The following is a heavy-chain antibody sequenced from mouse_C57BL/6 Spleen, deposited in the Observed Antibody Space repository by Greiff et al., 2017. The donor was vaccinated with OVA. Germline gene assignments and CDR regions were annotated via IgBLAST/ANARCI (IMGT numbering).Heavy chain of an antibody. Sequence: QVQLQQPGAELVMPGASVTLSCKASGYTFTSYWMHWVKQRPGQGLEWIGEIDPSDSYTNYNQKFKGKSTLTVDKSSSTAYMQLSSLTSEDSAVYDCARSDGYYGAMDYWGQGTSVTVSS. V-gene: IGHV1-69*01. CDR1: GYTFTSYW. J-gene: IGHJ4*01. CDR2: IDPSDSYT. D-gene: IGHD2-3*01. CDR3: ARSDGYYGAMDY.